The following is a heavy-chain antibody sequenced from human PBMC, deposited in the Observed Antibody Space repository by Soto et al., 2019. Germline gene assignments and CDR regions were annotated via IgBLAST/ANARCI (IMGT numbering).Heavy chain of an antibody. Sequence: KQSPTLSLTCAISGDRVSSNSAAWNWLRQSPSRGLEWLGRTYYRSKWYNDYAVSVKSRITINPDTSKNQFSLQLNSVTPEDTAVYYCARGKPSGYYYGMDVWGQGTTVTVSS. J-gene: IGHJ6*02. CDR3: ARGKPSGYYYGMDV. CDR2: TYYRSKWYN. D-gene: IGHD3-10*01. V-gene: IGHV6-1*01. CDR1: GDRVSSNSAA.